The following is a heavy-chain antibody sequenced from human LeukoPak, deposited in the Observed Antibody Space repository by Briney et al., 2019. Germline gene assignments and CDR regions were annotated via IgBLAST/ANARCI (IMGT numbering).Heavy chain of an antibody. Sequence: ASVTVSFKASGYTFISYGSSWLGQAPGQGREWMGWISAYNGKTNYAQKLQGRVTMTTDTSTSTAYMELRSLRSDDTAVYYCARDDPPLLRYFDWPPSYYYYYGMDVWGQGTTVTVSS. D-gene: IGHD3-9*01. CDR1: GYTFISYG. CDR2: ISAYNGKT. J-gene: IGHJ6*02. CDR3: ARDDPPLLRYFDWPPSYYYYYGMDV. V-gene: IGHV1-18*01.